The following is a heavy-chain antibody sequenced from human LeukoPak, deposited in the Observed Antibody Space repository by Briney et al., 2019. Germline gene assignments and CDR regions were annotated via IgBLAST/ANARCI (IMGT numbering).Heavy chain of an antibody. D-gene: IGHD2/OR15-2a*01. V-gene: IGHV3-11*01. Sequence: GGSLRLSCAASGLRLSDYYVSWIRQPPGKGLQWVSYISSGGDIMHYADSEKGRFTSSRDNAKNSGYLEMNSLGAEDTAVYYCATNLIGAGEYF. J-gene: IGHJ1*01. CDR1: GLRLSDYY. CDR3: ATNLIGAGEYF. CDR2: ISSGGDIM.